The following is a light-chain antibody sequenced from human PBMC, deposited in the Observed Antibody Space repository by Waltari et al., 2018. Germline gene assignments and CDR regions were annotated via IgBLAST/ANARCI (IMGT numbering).Light chain of an antibody. CDR3: QQYDTSTEWT. Sequence: EIVLTQSPGTLSLSPGQRATLSCRASQAISSSYLAWHQQRPVQAPRLLIYDASSRATGVPDRFSGSGSGTDFTLTISGLEPEDVAVYYCQQYDTSTEWTFGQGTKVEIK. CDR1: QAISSSY. CDR2: DAS. V-gene: IGKV3-20*01. J-gene: IGKJ1*01.